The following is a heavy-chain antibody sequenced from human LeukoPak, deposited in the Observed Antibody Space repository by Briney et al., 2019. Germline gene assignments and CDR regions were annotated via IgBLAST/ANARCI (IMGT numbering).Heavy chain of an antibody. Sequence: PGGSLRLSCAASGFTFSRYWMTWVRQAPGKGLEWVANIKQDGSEKYYVDSVKGRFTISRDNSRNTLYLQMNSLRAEDTAVYYCAKDSSAYYYLSNYFDYWGQGTLVTVSS. D-gene: IGHD3-22*01. CDR3: AKDSSAYYYLSNYFDY. CDR2: IKQDGSEK. J-gene: IGHJ4*02. CDR1: GFTFSRYW. V-gene: IGHV3-7*05.